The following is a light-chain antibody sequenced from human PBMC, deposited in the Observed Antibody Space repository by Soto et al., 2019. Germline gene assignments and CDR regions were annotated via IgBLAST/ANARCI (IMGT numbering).Light chain of an antibody. J-gene: IGLJ1*01. CDR3: SSYTTTTTSCV. Sequence: QSALTQPASVSGSLGQSITISCTGTSNDVGGYNYVSWYQQYPGKAPKLIIYDVTNRPSGVSTRFSGSKSGNRASLTISGLQAEDEADYYCSSYTTTTTSCVFGTGTKVTVL. CDR2: DVT. V-gene: IGLV2-14*03. CDR1: SNDVGGYNY.